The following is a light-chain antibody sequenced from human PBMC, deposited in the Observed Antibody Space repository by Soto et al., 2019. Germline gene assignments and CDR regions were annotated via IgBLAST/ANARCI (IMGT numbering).Light chain of an antibody. J-gene: IGLJ1*01. CDR3: CSYTSYSPYV. Sequence: QSALTQPASVSGSPGQSITISCTGTSRDFGGYNFVSWYQHRPGKAPKLMIYAVSNRPSGVSNRFSGSKSGNTASLTISGLQAEDEADYYCCSYTSYSPYVFGTGTKVTVL. CDR1: SRDFGGYNF. V-gene: IGLV2-14*01. CDR2: AVS.